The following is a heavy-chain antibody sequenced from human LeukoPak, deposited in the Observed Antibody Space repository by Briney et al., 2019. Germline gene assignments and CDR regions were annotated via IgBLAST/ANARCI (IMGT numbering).Heavy chain of an antibody. CDR2: IIPILGIA. CDR3: ARDGPRVEMATFDAFDI. V-gene: IGHV1-69*04. CDR1: GGTFSSYA. Sequence: SVKVSCKASGGTFSSYAISWVRQAPGQGLEWMGRIIPILGIANYAQKFQGRVTITADKSTSTAYMELSSLRSEDTAVYYCARDGPRVEMATFDAFDIWGQGTMVTVSS. D-gene: IGHD5-24*01. J-gene: IGHJ3*02.